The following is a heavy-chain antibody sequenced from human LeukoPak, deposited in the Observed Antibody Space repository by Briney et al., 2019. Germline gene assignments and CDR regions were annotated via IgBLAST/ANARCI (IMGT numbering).Heavy chain of an antibody. V-gene: IGHV3-66*02. J-gene: IGHJ5*02. CDR3: GKDGITYHSSGYPSWFDP. D-gene: IGHD3-22*01. CDR2: IYSGGST. CDR1: GFTVSSNY. Sequence: GSLRLSCAASGFTVSSNYMGWVRQAPGKGLEWVSVIYSGGSTYYADSVKGRFTMSRDNSKNKLYLQMRSMRAEDTAVCYCGKDGITYHSSGYPSWFDPWGQGTLVTVSS.